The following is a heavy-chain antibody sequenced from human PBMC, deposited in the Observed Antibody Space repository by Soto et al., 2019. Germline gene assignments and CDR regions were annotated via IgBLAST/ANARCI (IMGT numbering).Heavy chain of an antibody. CDR2: ISGSGGST. J-gene: IGHJ4*02. CDR1: GFTFSSYA. Sequence: GGSLRLSCAASGFTFSSYAMSWVRQAPGKGLEWVSAISGSGGSTYYADSVKGRFTISRDNSKNTLYLQMNSLRAEDTAVYYCAKGRYYYDSSGYYYAPWYFDYWGQGTLVTVSS. V-gene: IGHV3-23*01. D-gene: IGHD3-22*01. CDR3: AKGRYYYDSSGYYYAPWYFDY.